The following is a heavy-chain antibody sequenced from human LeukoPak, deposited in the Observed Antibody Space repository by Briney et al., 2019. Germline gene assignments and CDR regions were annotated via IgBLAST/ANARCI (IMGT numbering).Heavy chain of an antibody. CDR2: IYYSGST. Sequence: SEILSLTCTVSGGSISSSSYYWGWIRQPPGKGLEWIGSIYYSGSTYYNPSLKSRATISVDTSKNQFSLKLSSVTAADTAVYYCARQWRVVPAAHDAFDIWGQGTMVTVSS. D-gene: IGHD2-2*01. CDR1: GGSISSSSYY. CDR3: ARQWRVVPAAHDAFDI. J-gene: IGHJ3*02. V-gene: IGHV4-39*01.